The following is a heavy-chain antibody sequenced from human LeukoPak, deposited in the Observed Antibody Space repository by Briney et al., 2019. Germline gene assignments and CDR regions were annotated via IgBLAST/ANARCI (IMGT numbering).Heavy chain of an antibody. CDR2: ISYDGSNK. Sequence: GGSLRLSCAASGFTFSSYGMHWVRQAPGKGLEWVAAISYDGSNKYYADSVKGRFTFSRDNSKNTLYLQMNSLRAEDTAVYYCAKGIHSGYDLDYWGQGTLVTVSS. CDR3: AKGIHSGYDLDY. V-gene: IGHV3-30*18. D-gene: IGHD5-12*01. J-gene: IGHJ4*02. CDR1: GFTFSSYG.